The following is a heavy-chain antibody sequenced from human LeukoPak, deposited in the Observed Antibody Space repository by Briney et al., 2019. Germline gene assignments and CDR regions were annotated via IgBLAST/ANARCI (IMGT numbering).Heavy chain of an antibody. Sequence: GGSLRLSCAASGFTFSSYSMNWVRQAPGKGLEWVSSISSSSTYIYYADSVKGRCTISRDNARKSLYLQINSLRVEDTAVYYCARTGTRGFKVGFDYWGQGTLVTVSA. D-gene: IGHD1-26*01. CDR3: ARTGTRGFKVGFDY. CDR2: ISSSSTYI. CDR1: GFTFSSYS. J-gene: IGHJ4*02. V-gene: IGHV3-21*01.